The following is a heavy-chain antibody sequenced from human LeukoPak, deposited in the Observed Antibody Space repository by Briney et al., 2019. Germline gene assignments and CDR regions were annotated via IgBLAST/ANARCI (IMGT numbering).Heavy chain of an antibody. Sequence: SETLSLTCAVSGGSISSGGYSWSWIRQPPGKGLEWIGYIYHSGSTYYNPSLKSRVTISVDTSENQFSLKLSSVTAADTAVYYCARFTTMVRGVVPNAYNWFDPWGQGTLVTVSS. CDR3: ARFTTMVRGVVPNAYNWFDP. CDR1: GGSISSGGYS. J-gene: IGHJ5*02. D-gene: IGHD3-10*01. V-gene: IGHV4-30-2*01. CDR2: IYHSGST.